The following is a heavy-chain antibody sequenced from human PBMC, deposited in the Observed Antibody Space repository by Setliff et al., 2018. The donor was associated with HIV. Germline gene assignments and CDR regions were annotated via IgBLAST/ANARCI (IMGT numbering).Heavy chain of an antibody. V-gene: IGHV4-30-4*01. D-gene: IGHD4-17*01. CDR3: ARVRGTTVTVLNDAFDI. CDR1: GDSINSGDYY. Sequence: LSLTCTVSGDSINSGDYYWSWIRQPPGKGLEWIGYIYHSGSTHYNPSLNSRVAFSVDTSKNQFSLKLSSVTAADTAVYYCARVRGTTVTVLNDAFDIWGQGTMVTVSS. CDR2: IYHSGST. J-gene: IGHJ3*02.